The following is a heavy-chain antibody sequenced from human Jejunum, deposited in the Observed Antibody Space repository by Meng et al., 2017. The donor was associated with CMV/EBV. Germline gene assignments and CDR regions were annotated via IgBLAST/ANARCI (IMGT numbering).Heavy chain of an antibody. Sequence: GFTFSSYAMHWVRQAPGKGLEWVAFTRYDGINKYHADSVKGRFTISKDFSKNTLYLQMNSLRVEDTAVYYCAKDRGSGGNGYGMDVWGQGTTVTVSS. CDR1: GFTFSSYA. CDR2: TRYDGINK. CDR3: AKDRGSGGNGYGMDV. V-gene: IGHV3-30*02. J-gene: IGHJ6*02. D-gene: IGHD2-15*01.